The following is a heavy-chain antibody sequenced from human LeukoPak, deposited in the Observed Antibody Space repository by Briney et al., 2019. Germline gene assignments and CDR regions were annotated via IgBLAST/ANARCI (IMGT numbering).Heavy chain of an antibody. CDR1: GLLFSSYG. CDR2: ISRIGSAN. V-gene: IGHV3-23*01. D-gene: IGHD3-10*01. CDR3: AKDLNYFGSGTYGFSAVYYYYGMDL. Sequence: GESLRLSCAASGLLFSSYGMSWVRQPPGKGLEWVSAISRIGSANYYADSVKGRLTIYRDNSKNPLYLQMNSLRAEDTAVYYCAKDLNYFGSGTYGFSAVYYYYGMDLWGQGTTVTVSS. J-gene: IGHJ6*02.